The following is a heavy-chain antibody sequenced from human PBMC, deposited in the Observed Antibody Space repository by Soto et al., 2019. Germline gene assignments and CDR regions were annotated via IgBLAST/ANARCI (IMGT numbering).Heavy chain of an antibody. Sequence: ASVKVSCKASGYTFTSYDMNWVRRATGQGLEWMGWMNPNSGNTGYAQKFQGRVTMTRNTSISTAYMELSSLRSEDTAVYYCARGLYYYDSSGYYLGSWFDPWGQGTLVTVSS. D-gene: IGHD3-22*01. CDR3: ARGLYYYDSSGYYLGSWFDP. J-gene: IGHJ5*02. CDR2: MNPNSGNT. V-gene: IGHV1-8*01. CDR1: GYTFTSYD.